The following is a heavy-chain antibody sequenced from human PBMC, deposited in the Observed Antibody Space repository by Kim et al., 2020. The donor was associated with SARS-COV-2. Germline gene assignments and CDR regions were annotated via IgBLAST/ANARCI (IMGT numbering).Heavy chain of an antibody. V-gene: IGHV1-69*13. J-gene: IGHJ6*02. Sequence: SVKVSCKASGGTFSSYAISWVRQAPGQGLEWMGGIIPIFGTANYAQKVQGRVTITADESTSTAYMELSSLRSEDTAVYYCARVSSTVTIFIGMDVWGQGTTVTVSS. CDR1: GGTFSSYA. CDR2: IIPIFGTA. D-gene: IGHD4-17*01. CDR3: ARVSSTVTIFIGMDV.